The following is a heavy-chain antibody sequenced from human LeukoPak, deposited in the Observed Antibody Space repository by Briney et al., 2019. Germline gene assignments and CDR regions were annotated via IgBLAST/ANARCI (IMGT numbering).Heavy chain of an antibody. J-gene: IGHJ4*02. CDR2: IYPGDSDT. CDR1: GYSFTTYW. D-gene: IGHD6-19*01. Sequence: GESLKISCKGSGYSFTTYWIGWVRQMPGKGLEWMGIIYPGDSDTRYSPSFQGQVTISADKSISTAYLQWSSLKASDTAMYYCARLLAVAGVRPRQLGIAYWGQGNLVTVTS. V-gene: IGHV5-51*01. CDR3: ARLLAVAGVRPRQLGIAY.